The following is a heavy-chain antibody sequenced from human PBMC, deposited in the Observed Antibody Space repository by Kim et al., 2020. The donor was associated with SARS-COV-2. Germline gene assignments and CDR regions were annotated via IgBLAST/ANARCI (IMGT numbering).Heavy chain of an antibody. V-gene: IGHV3-20*01. Sequence: GGSLRLSCAASGFTFDDYAMSWVRQAPGKGLEWVSGINWNGGSTGYADSVKGRFTISRDNAKNSLYLQMNSLRAEDTALYHCASSYCGGDCLDAFDIWGQGTMVTVSS. CDR3: ASSYCGGDCLDAFDI. CDR1: GFTFDDYA. CDR2: INWNGGST. D-gene: IGHD2-21*02. J-gene: IGHJ3*02.